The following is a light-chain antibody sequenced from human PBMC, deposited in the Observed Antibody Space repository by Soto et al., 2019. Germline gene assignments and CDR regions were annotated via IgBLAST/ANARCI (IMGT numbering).Light chain of an antibody. CDR3: MQALQTPYT. Sequence: DIVMTQSPLSLPVTPGEPASISCRSSQSLLHSNGYNCLDWYLQKPGQSPQLLIYLGSFRASGVPDRFSGSGSGTDFTLKISRVEAEDVGVYYCMQALQTPYTFGQGTKLEIK. CDR1: QSLLHSNGYNC. CDR2: LGS. V-gene: IGKV2-28*01. J-gene: IGKJ2*01.